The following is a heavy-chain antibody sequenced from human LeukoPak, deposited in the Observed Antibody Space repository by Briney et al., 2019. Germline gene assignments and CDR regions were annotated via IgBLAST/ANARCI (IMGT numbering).Heavy chain of an antibody. D-gene: IGHD6-6*01. V-gene: IGHV4-30-4*01. CDR1: GGSITSGNYY. J-gene: IGHJ5*02. CDR2: IFYTGST. CDR3: ARKYPDHWFDP. Sequence: SETLSLTCAVSGGSITSGNYYWSWIRQPPGKGLEWIGYIFYTGSTNYSPSLKSRVSISVDTLKNQFSLKLSSVTAADTAVYYCARKYPDHWFDPWGQGTLVTVPS.